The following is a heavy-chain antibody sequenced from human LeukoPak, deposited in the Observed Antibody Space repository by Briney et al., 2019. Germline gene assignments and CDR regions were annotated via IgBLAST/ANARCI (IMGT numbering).Heavy chain of an antibody. V-gene: IGHV1-69*02. J-gene: IGHJ4*02. CDR1: GGAFSSYT. Sequence: SVKVSCKASGGAFSSYTMSWVRQAPGQGLEWMGRIIPILGIANYAQKFQGRVTITADKSTSTAYMELSSLRSEDTAVYYCASGYSSGWYYFDYWGQGTLVTVSS. D-gene: IGHD6-19*01. CDR3: ASGYSSGWYYFDY. CDR2: IIPILGIA.